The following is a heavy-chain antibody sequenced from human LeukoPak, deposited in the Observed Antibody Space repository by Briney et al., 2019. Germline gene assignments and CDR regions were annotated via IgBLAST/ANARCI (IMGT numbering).Heavy chain of an antibody. V-gene: IGHV3-48*03. D-gene: IGHD3-10*01. J-gene: IGHJ6*02. CDR2: ISSSGGGV. CDR3: ARSYMVRGVGYYGMDV. Sequence: PGGSLRLSCAASGFSFSDYEMNWVRQAPRKGLEWVSCISSSGGGVSYADSVKGRFTTSRDNAKNSLYLQMSSLRAEDTSVYYCARSYMVRGVGYYGMDVWGQGTTVTVSS. CDR1: GFSFSDYE.